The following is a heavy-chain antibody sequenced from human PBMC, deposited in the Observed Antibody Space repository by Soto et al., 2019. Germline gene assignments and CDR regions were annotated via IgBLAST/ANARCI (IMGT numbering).Heavy chain of an antibody. V-gene: IGHV4-31*03. Sequence: PSETLSLTCTVSGGSISSGGYYWSWIRQHPGKGLEWIGYIYYSGSTYYNPSLKSRVTISVDTSKNQFSLKLSSVTAADTAVYYCARSLDVDTALTDSGEFDYWGQGTLVTVSS. J-gene: IGHJ4*02. D-gene: IGHD5-18*01. CDR3: ARSLDVDTALTDSGEFDY. CDR2: IYYSGST. CDR1: GGSISSGGYY.